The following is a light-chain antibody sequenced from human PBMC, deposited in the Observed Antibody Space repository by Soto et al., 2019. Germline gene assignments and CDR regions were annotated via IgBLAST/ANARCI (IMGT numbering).Light chain of an antibody. CDR2: GNS. V-gene: IGLV1-40*01. CDR3: QSYDSRLSGVV. Sequence: QSVLTQPPSVSGAPGQRVTISCTGSSSNIGAGYDVHWYQQLPGTAPKLLIYGNSNRPSGVPDRFSGSKSGTSASLAITGLRAEEGAVYYSQSYDSRLSGVVLGGGTKLTAL. CDR1: SSNIGAGYD. J-gene: IGLJ2*01.